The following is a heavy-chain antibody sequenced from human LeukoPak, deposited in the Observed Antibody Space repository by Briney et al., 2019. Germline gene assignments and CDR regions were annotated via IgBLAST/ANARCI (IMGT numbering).Heavy chain of an antibody. D-gene: IGHD2-2*01. J-gene: IGHJ4*02. CDR2: ISSSGRAI. V-gene: IGHV3-48*04. CDR1: GFTFSSYG. Sequence: PGRSLRLSRAASGFTFSSYGMHWVRQPPGKGLEWVSYISSSGRAIYYADSVKGRFTISRDNAKNTLYLQMNGLRAEDSAVYYCARDLTDCTSTRCYYGPVDYWGQGTLVTVPS. CDR3: ARDLTDCTSTRCYYGPVDY.